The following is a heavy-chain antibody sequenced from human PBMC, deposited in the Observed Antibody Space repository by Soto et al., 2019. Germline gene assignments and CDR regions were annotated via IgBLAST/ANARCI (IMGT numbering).Heavy chain of an antibody. V-gene: IGHV1-69*13. Sequence: ASVKVSCKASGGTFSSYAISWVRQAPGQGLEWMGGIIPIFGTANYAQKFQGRVTITADESTSTAYMELSSLRSEDTAVYYCARLHESPSGPTAHYYYYGMDVWGQGTTVTVSS. CDR3: ARLHESPSGPTAHYYYYGMDV. J-gene: IGHJ6*02. CDR1: GGTFSSYA. CDR2: IIPIFGTA.